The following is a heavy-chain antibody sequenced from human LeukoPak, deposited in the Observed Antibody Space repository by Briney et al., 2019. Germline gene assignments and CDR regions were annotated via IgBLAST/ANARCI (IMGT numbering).Heavy chain of an antibody. Sequence: GGSLRLSCAASGFTFSSYGMHWVRQAPGKGLEWVAVISYDGSNKYYADSVKGRFTISRDNSKNTLYLQMNSLRAEDTAAYYCARDDRGNSSSSWQGYGMDVWGQGTTVTVSS. V-gene: IGHV3-30*03. D-gene: IGHD6-13*01. CDR1: GFTFSSYG. CDR2: ISYDGSNK. CDR3: ARDDRGNSSSSWQGYGMDV. J-gene: IGHJ6*02.